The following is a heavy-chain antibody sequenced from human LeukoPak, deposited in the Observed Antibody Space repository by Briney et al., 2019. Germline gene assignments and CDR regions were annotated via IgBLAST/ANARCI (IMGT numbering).Heavy chain of an antibody. V-gene: IGHV3-23*01. J-gene: IGHJ4*02. Sequence: PGGSLRLSCAASGFTFSSYDMSWVRQAPGKGLEWVSGISGSGGSTYYADSVKGRLTISRDNSKNTLYLQMNSLRAEDTAVYYCAKEFLDNSGYYGGGAVDYWGQGTLVTVSS. CDR1: GFTFSSYD. D-gene: IGHD3-22*01. CDR3: AKEFLDNSGYYGGGAVDY. CDR2: ISGSGGST.